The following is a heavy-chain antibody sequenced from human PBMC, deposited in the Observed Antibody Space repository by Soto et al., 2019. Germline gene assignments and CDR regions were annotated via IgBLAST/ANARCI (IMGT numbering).Heavy chain of an antibody. V-gene: IGHV3-11*05. CDR1: GFTFSDYY. Sequence: QVQLVESGGGLVKPGGSLRLSCAASGFTFSDYYMSWIRQAPGKGLEWVSYISGSSTFTNYAGSVKGRFTISRDNAKNSLYLQMDSLRPDDTAIYYCARARLPSSVTMGYWGQGTLVTVSS. CDR3: ARARLPSSVTMGY. CDR2: ISGSSTFT. D-gene: IGHD4-17*01. J-gene: IGHJ4*02.